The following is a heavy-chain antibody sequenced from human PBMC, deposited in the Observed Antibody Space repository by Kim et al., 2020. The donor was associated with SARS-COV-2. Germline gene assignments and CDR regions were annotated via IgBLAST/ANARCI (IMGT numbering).Heavy chain of an antibody. J-gene: IGHJ6*02. CDR3: ARDRGSGSYYDYYYGMDV. CDR2: IIPIFGTA. V-gene: IGHV1-69*13. CDR1: GGTFSSYA. D-gene: IGHD3-10*01. Sequence: SVKVSCKASGGTFSSYAISWVRQAPGQGLEWMGGIIPIFGTANYAQKFQGRVTITANESTSTAYMELSSLRSADTAVYYCARDRGSGSYYDYYYGMDVWGQGTTVTVSS.